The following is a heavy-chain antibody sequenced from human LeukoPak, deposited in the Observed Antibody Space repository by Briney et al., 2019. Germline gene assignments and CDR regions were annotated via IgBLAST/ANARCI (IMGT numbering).Heavy chain of an antibody. J-gene: IGHJ4*02. CDR2: ISSSGSTI. Sequence: GGPLRLSCAASGFTFSSYEMNWVRQAPGKGLEWVSYISSSGSTIYYADSVKGRFTISRDNAKNSLYLQMNSLRAEDTAVYYCARQGGYSYGYVDYWGQGTLVTVSS. V-gene: IGHV3-48*03. CDR3: ARQGGYSYGYVDY. CDR1: GFTFSSYE. D-gene: IGHD5-18*01.